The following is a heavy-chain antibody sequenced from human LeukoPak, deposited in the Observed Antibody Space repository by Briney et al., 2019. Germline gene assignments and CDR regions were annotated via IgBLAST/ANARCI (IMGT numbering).Heavy chain of an antibody. Sequence: PSKTLSLTCTVSGGSISSSSYYWGWIRQPPGKGLEWIGRIYYSGSTYYNPSLKSRVTISVDTSKNQCSLKLSSVTAADTTVYYCARYRGGLGFDYWGQGTLVTVSS. CDR3: ARYRGGLGFDY. CDR2: IYYSGST. CDR1: GGSISSSSYY. V-gene: IGHV4-39*01. D-gene: IGHD1-26*01. J-gene: IGHJ4*02.